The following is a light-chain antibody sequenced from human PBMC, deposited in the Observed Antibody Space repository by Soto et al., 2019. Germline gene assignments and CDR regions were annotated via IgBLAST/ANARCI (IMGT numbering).Light chain of an antibody. Sequence: QSVLTQPPSASGTPGQRVTISCSGSSSNIGSNTVYWYQQLPGTAPKLLMYSNNQRPSGVPDRFSGSKSGTSASLAISGLQSEDEADYYCAAWDDSLNGVAFGRGTQLTVL. CDR3: AAWDDSLNGVA. J-gene: IGLJ2*01. CDR1: SSNIGSNT. V-gene: IGLV1-44*01. CDR2: SNN.